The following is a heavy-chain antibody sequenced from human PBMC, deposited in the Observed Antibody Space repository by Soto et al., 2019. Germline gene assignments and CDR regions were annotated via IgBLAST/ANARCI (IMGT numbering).Heavy chain of an antibody. J-gene: IGHJ2*01. D-gene: IGHD6-19*01. CDR3: ARLVSYSSGWYWYFDL. V-gene: IGHV4-39*01. CDR2: IYYSGST. CDR1: GGSISSSSYY. Sequence: QLQLQESGPGLVKPSETLSLTCTVSGGSISSSSYYWGWIRQPPGKGLEWIGSIYYSGSTYYNPSLKSRVTISVDTSKNQFSLKLSSVTAADTAVYYCARLVSYSSGWYWYFDLWGRGTLVTVSS.